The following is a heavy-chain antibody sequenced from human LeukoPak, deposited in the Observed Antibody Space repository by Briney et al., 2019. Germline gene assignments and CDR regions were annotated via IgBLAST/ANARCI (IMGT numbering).Heavy chain of an antibody. D-gene: IGHD3-22*01. J-gene: IGHJ4*02. CDR1: GFTFSSYG. CDR2: IWYDGNNK. CDR3: AKDQNSGYYFDY. Sequence: GGSLRLSCAASGFTFSSYGMPWVRQAPGKGLEWVAVIWYDGNNKNYADSVKGRFTISRDNSKNTLYLQMNSLRAADTAVYYCAKDQNSGYYFDYWGQGTLVTVSS. V-gene: IGHV3-33*06.